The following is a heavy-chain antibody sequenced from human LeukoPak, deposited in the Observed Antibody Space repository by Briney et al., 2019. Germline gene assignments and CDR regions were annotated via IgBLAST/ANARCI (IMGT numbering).Heavy chain of an antibody. V-gene: IGHV4-59*08. D-gene: IGHD5-18*01. CDR2: IYYSGST. CDR3: ASSGYSYGTFDY. CDR1: GGSISSYY. Sequence: PSETLSLTCTVSGGSISSYYWSWIRQPPGKGLEWIGYIYYSGSTNYNPSLKSRATISVDTSKNQFSLKLSSVTAADTAVYYCASSGYSYGTFDYWGQGTLVTVSS. J-gene: IGHJ4*02.